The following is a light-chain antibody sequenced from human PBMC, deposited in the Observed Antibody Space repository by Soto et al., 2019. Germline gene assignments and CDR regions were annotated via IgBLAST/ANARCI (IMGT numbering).Light chain of an antibody. CDR3: QSYDTSLSGSV. J-gene: IGLJ2*01. V-gene: IGLV1-40*01. CDR1: SSNIGAGYD. Sequence: QSVLTQPPSVSGAPGQRVTISCTGTSSNIGAGYDVHWYQQIPGTAPKLLMYGNSYRPTGVPDRFSGSKSGTSASLAITGLQAEDEADYYCQSYDTSLSGSVFGGGTKLTVL. CDR2: GNS.